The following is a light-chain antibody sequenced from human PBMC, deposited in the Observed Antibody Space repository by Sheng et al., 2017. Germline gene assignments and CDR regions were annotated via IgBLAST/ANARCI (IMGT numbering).Light chain of an antibody. V-gene: IGKV3-20*01. CDR2: GAS. Sequence: ETVLTQSPGTLSLSPGERATLSCRASQSVSSRYLDWYQQKPGQAPRLLIYGASSRATGIPDRFSGSGSGTDFTLTITRLEPEDFAVYYCQQYDTSPLTFGGGTKVEIK. CDR1: QSVSSRY. CDR3: QQYDTSPLT. J-gene: IGKJ4*01.